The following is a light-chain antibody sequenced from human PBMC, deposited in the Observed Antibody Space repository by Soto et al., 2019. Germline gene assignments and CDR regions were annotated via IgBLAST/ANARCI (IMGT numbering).Light chain of an antibody. CDR3: QQYNNWRPYT. CDR2: GAS. V-gene: IGKV3-15*01. J-gene: IGKJ2*01. Sequence: EIVMTQSPATLSVSPGERATLSCRASQSISSNLAWYQRRPGQAPRLLIYGASARATGIPARFSGSGSGTEFILTISSLQSEDFSAYYFQQYNNWRPYTFGQGTKVEIK. CDR1: QSISSN.